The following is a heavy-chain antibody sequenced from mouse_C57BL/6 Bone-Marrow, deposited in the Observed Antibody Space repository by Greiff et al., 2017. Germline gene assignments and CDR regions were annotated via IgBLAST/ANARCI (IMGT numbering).Heavy chain of an antibody. CDR3: ANCRLWLRHYYYAMDY. D-gene: IGHD2-2*01. V-gene: IGHV1-22*01. CDR1: GYTFTDYN. CDR2: INPNNGGT. Sequence: VQLQQSGPELVKPGASVTMSCKASGYTFTDYNMHWVKQSHGKSLEWIGYINPNNGGTSYNQKFKGKATLTVNKSSSTAYMELRSLTSEDSAGYYCANCRLWLRHYYYAMDYWVQGTSVTVSS. J-gene: IGHJ4*01.